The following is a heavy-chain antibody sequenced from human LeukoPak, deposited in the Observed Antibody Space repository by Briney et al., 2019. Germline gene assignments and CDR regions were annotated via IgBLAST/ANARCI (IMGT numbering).Heavy chain of an antibody. CDR3: ARLNFGSRYPSYAFDI. Sequence: GASVKVSCKASGYTFTSYGISWVRQAPGQGLEWMGWMNPNSGNTGYAQKFQGRVTMTRNNSISTAYMGLSSLRSEDTAVYYCARLNFGSRYPSYAFDIWGQGTMVTVSS. V-gene: IGHV1-8*02. J-gene: IGHJ3*02. CDR2: MNPNSGNT. D-gene: IGHD3-10*01. CDR1: GYTFTSYG.